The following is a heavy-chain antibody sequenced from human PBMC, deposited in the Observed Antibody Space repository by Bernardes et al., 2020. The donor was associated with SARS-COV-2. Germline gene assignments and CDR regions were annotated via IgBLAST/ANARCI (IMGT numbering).Heavy chain of an antibody. V-gene: IGHV1-18*01. CDR3: ARDGWDIVVVPAAILGYYYGMDV. CDR1: GYTFTSYG. D-gene: IGHD2-2*02. J-gene: IGHJ6*02. CDR2: ISAYNGNT. Sequence: ASVKVSCKASGYTFTSYGISWVRQAPGQGLEWMGWISAYNGNTNYAQKLQGRVTMTTDTSTSTAYMELRSLRSDDTAVYYCARDGWDIVVVPAAILGYYYGMDVWGQGTTVTVSS.